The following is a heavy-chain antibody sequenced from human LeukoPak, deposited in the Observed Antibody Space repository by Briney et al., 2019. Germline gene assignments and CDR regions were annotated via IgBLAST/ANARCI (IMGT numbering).Heavy chain of an antibody. J-gene: IGHJ4*02. CDR2: FDHENGET. CDR3: ATDGTGRYSVDC. D-gene: IGHD3-10*01. Sequence: ASVKVSCKVSGYTLSELSMYWVRQGPGKGLEWMGSFDHENGETTYAQKFQGRIRMTEDTSTQTAYMELSGLRSDDTAIYYCATDGTGRYSVDCWGQGTLVTVSS. CDR1: GYTLSELS. V-gene: IGHV1-24*01.